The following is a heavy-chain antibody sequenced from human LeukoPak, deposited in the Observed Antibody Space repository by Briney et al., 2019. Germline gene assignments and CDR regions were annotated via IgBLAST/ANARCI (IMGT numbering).Heavy chain of an antibody. Sequence: SETLSLTCTVSGGSISSSSYYWGWIRQPPGKGLEWIGSVHYSGTTYYKPSLKSRVTISVDTSKNQFSLKLTSVTAADTAVYYCARQVERLSQNDYWGQGNLVTVSS. CDR1: GGSISSSSYY. CDR2: VHYSGTT. CDR3: ARQVERLSQNDY. D-gene: IGHD1-1*01. J-gene: IGHJ4*02. V-gene: IGHV4-39*01.